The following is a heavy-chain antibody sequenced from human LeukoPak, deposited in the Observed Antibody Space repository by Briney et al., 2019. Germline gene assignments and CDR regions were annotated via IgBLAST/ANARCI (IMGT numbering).Heavy chain of an antibody. Sequence: GGSLRLSCAASGFILSAHSMNWVRQAPGKGLEWVSYISGSGSSIDYADSVGGRFTISRDSAKNSLYLQMNNLGAEDTAVYYCAKGTGASAWLADYWGQGTLVTVSS. D-gene: IGHD6-19*01. V-gene: IGHV3-48*01. J-gene: IGHJ4*02. CDR3: AKGTGASAWLADY. CDR1: GFILSAHS. CDR2: ISGSGSSI.